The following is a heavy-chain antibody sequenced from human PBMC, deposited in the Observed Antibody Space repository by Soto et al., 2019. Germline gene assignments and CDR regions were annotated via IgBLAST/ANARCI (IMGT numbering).Heavy chain of an antibody. Sequence: ASVKVSCKASGYTFTKYCISWVRHAPGQGLEWMGWINAYNGNTNYAEKLQGRVTMTTDTSTSTVYMELRSLRSDDTAVYFCATAVAVPNYYGMDVWGQGTTVTVSS. CDR3: ATAVAVPNYYGMDV. CDR1: GYTFTKYC. D-gene: IGHD6-19*01. J-gene: IGHJ6*02. V-gene: IGHV1-18*01. CDR2: INAYNGNT.